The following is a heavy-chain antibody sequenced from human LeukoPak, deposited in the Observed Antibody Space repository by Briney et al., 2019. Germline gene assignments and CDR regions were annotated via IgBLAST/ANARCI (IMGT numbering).Heavy chain of an antibody. J-gene: IGHJ6*03. CDR3: ARGGYGSGSYYNSYYYYYMDV. Sequence: GGSLRLSCAASGFTFSSYWMHWVRQAPGKGLVWVSRINSDGSSTSYADSVKGRFTISRDNAKNTLYLQMNSLRAEDTAVYYCARGGYGSGSYYNSYYYYYMDVWGKGTTVTVSS. CDR2: INSDGSST. CDR1: GFTFSSYW. D-gene: IGHD3-10*01. V-gene: IGHV3-74*01.